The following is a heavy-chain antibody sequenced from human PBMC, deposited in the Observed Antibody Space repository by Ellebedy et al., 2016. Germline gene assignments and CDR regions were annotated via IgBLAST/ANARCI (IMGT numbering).Heavy chain of an antibody. J-gene: IGHJ2*01. D-gene: IGHD2-15*01. Sequence: GGSLRLXXAASGVTFSSYAMTWVRQAPGKGLEWVSSVSASGGGTHYAGSVKGRFTISRDNSKDTLFLQMNRLRVEDTAIYYCTPQNFDLWGRGTLVTVSS. CDR3: TPQNFDL. V-gene: IGHV3-23*01. CDR2: VSASGGGT. CDR1: GVTFSSYA.